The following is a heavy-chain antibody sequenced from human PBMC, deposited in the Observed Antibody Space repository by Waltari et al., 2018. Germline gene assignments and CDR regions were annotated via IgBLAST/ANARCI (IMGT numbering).Heavy chain of an antibody. Sequence: EVQLVESGGGLFQPGGSLRLSCGASGFMFSRYWMSWVRQTPGKGLEWVANINYDGSQKYYVDSVKGRFTISRDNAKNSVYLQMNSLRVEDTAVYYCAKSRGFEYWGQGTLITVSS. D-gene: IGHD2-2*01. J-gene: IGHJ4*02. CDR3: AKSRGFEY. V-gene: IGHV3-7*01. CDR2: INYDGSQK. CDR1: GFMFSRYW.